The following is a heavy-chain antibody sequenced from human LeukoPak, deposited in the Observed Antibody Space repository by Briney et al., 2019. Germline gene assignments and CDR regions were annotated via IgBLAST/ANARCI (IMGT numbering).Heavy chain of an antibody. CDR2: IYPGDSDT. CDR3: ARQNVVVVAATARDDAFDI. D-gene: IGHD2-15*01. CDR1: GYSFTSHW. J-gene: IGHJ3*02. V-gene: IGHV5-51*01. Sequence: GESLKISCKGSGYSFTSHWIGWVRQMPGKGLEWMGIIYPGDSDTRYSPSFQGQVTISADKSISTAYLQWSSLKASDTAMYYCARQNVVVVAATARDDAFDIWGQGTMVTVSS.